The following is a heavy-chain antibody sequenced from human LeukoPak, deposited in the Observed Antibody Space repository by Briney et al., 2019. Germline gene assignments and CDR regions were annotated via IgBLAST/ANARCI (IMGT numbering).Heavy chain of an antibody. Sequence: PGGSLRLSCAASGFTFSSYGMHWVRQVPGKGLVWVSHINGDGSTTTYADSVKGRFTISRDNAKNTLYLQMNSLRAEDTAVYYCARGTGLMDNWGQGTLVTVSS. J-gene: IGHJ4*02. D-gene: IGHD1-1*01. CDR1: GFTFSSYG. CDR3: ARGTGLMDN. V-gene: IGHV3-74*01. CDR2: INGDGSTT.